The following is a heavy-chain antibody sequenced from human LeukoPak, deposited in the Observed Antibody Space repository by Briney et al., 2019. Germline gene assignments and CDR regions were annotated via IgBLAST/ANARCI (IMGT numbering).Heavy chain of an antibody. V-gene: IGHV3-7*01. Sequence: GGSLRLSCAASGFTFSRYCMSWVRQAPGKGLEWVATIKQDGSEKYYVDSVKGRFTISRDNTKNSLYLQMSSLRAEETAVYYCARDAGLGATIIGAFDMWGQGPMVPVSS. CDR3: ARDAGLGATIIGAFDM. J-gene: IGHJ3*02. CDR2: IKQDGSEK. D-gene: IGHD5-24*01. CDR1: GFTFSRYC.